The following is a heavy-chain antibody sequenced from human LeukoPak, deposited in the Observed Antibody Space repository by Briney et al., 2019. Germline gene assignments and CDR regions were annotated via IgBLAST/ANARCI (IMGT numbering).Heavy chain of an antibody. Sequence: ASVTVSCKSSGYTFNTYAIHWVRQAPGQRPECMGWRNADNSNTKYSQRFQDRVTITRHTSAITAYEELSSLRSEDTAVYYCARDPCRDSGYDYWGQGTRVTVSS. V-gene: IGHV1-3*01. D-gene: IGHD5-12*01. CDR2: RNADNSNT. CDR3: ARDPCRDSGYDY. CDR1: GYTFNTYA. J-gene: IGHJ4*02.